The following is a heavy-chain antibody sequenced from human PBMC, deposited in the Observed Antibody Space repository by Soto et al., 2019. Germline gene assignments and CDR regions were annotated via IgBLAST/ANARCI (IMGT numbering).Heavy chain of an antibody. J-gene: IGHJ4*02. CDR2: ISGSGGST. Sequence: EVQLLESGGGLVQPGGSLRLSCAASGFTFSSYAMSWVRQAPGKGLEWVSAISGSGGSTYYADSVKGRCTISRDISTHTLYLQMNSLRAEDTAVSYCAKVMVDDYVWGSYRPYYFDYWGQGTLVTVSS. CDR3: AKVMVDDYVWGSYRPYYFDY. V-gene: IGHV3-23*01. D-gene: IGHD3-16*02. CDR1: GFTFSSYA.